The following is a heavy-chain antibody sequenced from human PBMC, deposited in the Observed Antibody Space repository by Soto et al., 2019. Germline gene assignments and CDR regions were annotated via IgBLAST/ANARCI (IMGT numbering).Heavy chain of an antibody. CDR1: EFTFSNYW. V-gene: IGHV3-74*01. J-gene: IGHJ5*02. Sequence: LSLSCAASEFTFSNYWMHWVRQAPGKGLVWVSRINSDGSSTSYADSVKGRFTISRDNAKDTLYLQMNSLRVEDTAGYYCARDRGTETTYWFDPWGQGTVVTVSS. D-gene: IGHD4-4*01. CDR3: ARDRGTETTYWFDP. CDR2: INSDGSST.